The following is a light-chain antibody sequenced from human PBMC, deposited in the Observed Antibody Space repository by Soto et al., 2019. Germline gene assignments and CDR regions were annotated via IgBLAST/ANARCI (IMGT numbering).Light chain of an antibody. Sequence: QSVLTQPPSVSGSPGQSVTISCTGSSSVIGSFNRVSWYQQTPGTAPKLMIYEVSNRPSGVPDRFSGSKSGDTASLTISGLQADDEADYYCCSYSTSTHYFFGTGTKVTVL. CDR3: CSYSTSTHYF. CDR1: SSVIGSFNR. V-gene: IGLV2-18*02. CDR2: EVS. J-gene: IGLJ1*01.